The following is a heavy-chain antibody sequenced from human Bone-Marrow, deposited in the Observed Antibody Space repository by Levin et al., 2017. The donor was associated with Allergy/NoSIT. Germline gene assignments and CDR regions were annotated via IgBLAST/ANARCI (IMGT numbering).Heavy chain of an antibody. CDR2: IDGVGNNT. CDR3: VTGPRDAYNFDN. V-gene: IGHV3-23*01. CDR1: RFVLSVYA. Sequence: LTGGSLRLSCAASRFVLSVYAMNWVRRAPGKGLEWVAGIDGVGNNTFYSDSVKGRFAISRDNTKNLLFLQMNSLRVDDTAVYYCVTGPRDAYNFDNWGQGALVTVS. J-gene: IGHJ4*02. D-gene: IGHD5-24*01.